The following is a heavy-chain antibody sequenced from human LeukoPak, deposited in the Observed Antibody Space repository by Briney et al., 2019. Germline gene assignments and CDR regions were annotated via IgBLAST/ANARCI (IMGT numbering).Heavy chain of an antibody. V-gene: IGHV1-18*01. CDR2: ISVYNGNT. Sequence: ASVKVSCKASGYTFTSYGISWVRQAPGQGLEWMGSISVYNGNTKYAQKFQDRVTMTTDTSTSTAYMELRSLKSDDTAVYYCARDQYDSVWGSYRPYFDYRGQGTQVTVSS. J-gene: IGHJ4*02. D-gene: IGHD3-16*02. CDR3: ARDQYDSVWGSYRPYFDY. CDR1: GYTFTSYG.